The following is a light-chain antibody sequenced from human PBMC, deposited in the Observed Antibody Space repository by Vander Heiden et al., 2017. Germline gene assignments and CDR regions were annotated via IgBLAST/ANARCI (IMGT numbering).Light chain of an antibody. J-gene: IGLJ2*01. CDR3: CSYTGRYSVI. V-gene: IGLV2-11*01. Sequence: QSALTQLRSVSRPPGQSVTISRAGTSSDVGAFNYVSWYERHPGTAPTLVIYELAERPSGVPERFSGPKSGNMASLTISGPQAEDECDYYCCSYTGRYSVIFGGGTKLAVL. CDR2: ELA. CDR1: SSDVGAFNY.